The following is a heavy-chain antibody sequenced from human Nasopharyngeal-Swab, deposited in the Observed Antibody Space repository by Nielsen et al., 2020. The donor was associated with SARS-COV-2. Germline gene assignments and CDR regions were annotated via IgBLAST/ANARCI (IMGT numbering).Heavy chain of an antibody. V-gene: IGHV1-3*01. Sequence: WVRQAPGQRLEWMGWINAGNGNTKYSQKFQGRVTITRDTSASTAYMELSSLRSEDTAVYYCARDEGKGRYYGSGSPTLDYWGQGTLVTVSS. J-gene: IGHJ4*02. CDR2: INAGNGNT. CDR3: ARDEGKGRYYGSGSPTLDY. D-gene: IGHD3-10*01.